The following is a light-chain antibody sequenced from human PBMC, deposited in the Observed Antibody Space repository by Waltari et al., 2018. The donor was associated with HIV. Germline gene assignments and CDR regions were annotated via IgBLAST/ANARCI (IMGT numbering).Light chain of an antibody. CDR3: ATWDGSLGAFFV. CDR1: TSNVGTNF. J-gene: IGLJ1*01. Sequence: QSVLTQPPSASGTPGQRVTISCSGTTSNVGTNFVSWYQHLPGAAPRLLMYRDNRRPSGGPDRFSGSKSGASASLAISGLRSEDEGDYYCATWDGSLGAFFVFGVGTKVTVL. CDR2: RDN. V-gene: IGLV1-47*01.